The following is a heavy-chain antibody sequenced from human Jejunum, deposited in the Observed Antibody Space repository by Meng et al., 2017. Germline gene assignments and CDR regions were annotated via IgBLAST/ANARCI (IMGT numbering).Heavy chain of an antibody. Sequence: RRGSGPGLLEPSGTLSLTCAVSGGSIRTSYWWSWVRQPPGKGLEWIGEIHHSGSTNYNPSLKSRVTISVDKSKNQFSLKLNSVPAADTAVYYCARERSGSYRHFDYWGQGTLVTVSS. J-gene: IGHJ4*02. CDR3: ARERSGSYRHFDY. V-gene: IGHV4-4*02. CDR2: IHHSGST. D-gene: IGHD1-26*01. CDR1: GGSIRTSYW.